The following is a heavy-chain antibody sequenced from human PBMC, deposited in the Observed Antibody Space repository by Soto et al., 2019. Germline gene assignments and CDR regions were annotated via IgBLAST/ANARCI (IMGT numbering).Heavy chain of an antibody. D-gene: IGHD2-2*01. CDR3: ARGKLNGAISAGMHDY. J-gene: IGHJ4*02. Sequence: GGSLRLSCAASGFTFSSYAMHWVRQAPGKGLQYASAISKDGDFTYYADSVKGRFTIPRDNSKNMLYLQMGSLRVEDMAVFYCARGKLNGAISAGMHDYWGQGALVTVSS. CDR2: ISKDGDFT. V-gene: IGHV3-64*02. CDR1: GFTFSSYA.